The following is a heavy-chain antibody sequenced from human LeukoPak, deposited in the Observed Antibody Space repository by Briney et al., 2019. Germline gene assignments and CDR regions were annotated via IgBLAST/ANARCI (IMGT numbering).Heavy chain of an antibody. CDR2: ISYDGSNK. D-gene: IGHD4-17*01. J-gene: IGHJ4*02. V-gene: IGHV3-30*04. CDR1: GFTFSSYA. Sequence: PGGSLRLSCAASGFTFSSYAMRWVRQAPGKGLEWVAVISYDGSNKYYADSVKGRFTISRDNSKNTLYLQMNSLRAEDTAVYYCARDGTTDYGDYVGGFFGYWGQGTLVTVSS. CDR3: ARDGTTDYGDYVGGFFGY.